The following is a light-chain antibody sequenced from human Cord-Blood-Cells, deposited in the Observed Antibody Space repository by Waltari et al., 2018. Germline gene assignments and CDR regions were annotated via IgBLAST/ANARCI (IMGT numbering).Light chain of an antibody. CDR3: SSYTSSSTWV. J-gene: IGLJ3*02. V-gene: IGLV2-14*01. Sequence: QSALTQPASASGSPGPSITISCAGTSRDVGWYHYLSWYQQHPGKAPKLMIYEVSNRPSGVSNRFSGSKSGNTASLTISGLQAEDEADYYCSSYTSSSTWVFGGGTKLTVL. CDR1: SRDVGWYHY. CDR2: EVS.